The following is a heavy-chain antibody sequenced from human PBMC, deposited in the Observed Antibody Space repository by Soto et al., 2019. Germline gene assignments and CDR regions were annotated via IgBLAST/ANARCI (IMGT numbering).Heavy chain of an antibody. CDR2: TSSSGSTI. J-gene: IGHJ1*01. V-gene: IGHV3-48*03. CDR1: GFTFSSYE. CDR3: ARESSSWENPSAEYFQH. Sequence: GGSLRLSCAASGFTFSSYEMNWVRQAPGKGLEWVSYTSSSGSTIYYADSVKGRFTISRDNAKNSLYLQMNGLRAEDTAVYYCARESSSWENPSAEYFQHWGQGTLVTVSS. D-gene: IGHD6-13*01.